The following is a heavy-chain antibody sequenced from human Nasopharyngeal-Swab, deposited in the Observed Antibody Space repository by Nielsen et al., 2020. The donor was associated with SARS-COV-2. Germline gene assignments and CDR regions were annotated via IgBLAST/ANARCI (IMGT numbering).Heavy chain of an antibody. CDR1: GGSFSGYY. CDR2: INHSGST. CDR3: ARGAGSSGWYVVDY. D-gene: IGHD6-19*01. Sequence: GSLRLSCAVYGGSFSGYYWSWIRQPPGKGLEWIGEINHSGSTNYNPSLKSRVTISVDTSKTQFSLKLSSVTAADTAVYYCARGAGSSGWYVVDYWGQGTLVTVSS. V-gene: IGHV4-34*01. J-gene: IGHJ4*02.